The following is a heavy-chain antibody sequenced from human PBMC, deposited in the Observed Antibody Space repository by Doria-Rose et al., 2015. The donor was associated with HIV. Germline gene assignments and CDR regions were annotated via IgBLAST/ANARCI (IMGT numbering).Heavy chain of an antibody. CDR2: ITSRSSYI. V-gene: IGHV3-21*01. CDR3: ARRIVDAGPTPWFDP. Sequence: CAASGFTFSTYSMTWVRQAPGKGLEWVSSITSRSSYIYYADSVKGRFTISRDNAKNSLYLQMSSLRAEDTAVYYCARRIVDAGPTPWFDPWGQGTLVTVSS. J-gene: IGHJ5*02. D-gene: IGHD6-13*01. CDR1: GFTFSTYS.